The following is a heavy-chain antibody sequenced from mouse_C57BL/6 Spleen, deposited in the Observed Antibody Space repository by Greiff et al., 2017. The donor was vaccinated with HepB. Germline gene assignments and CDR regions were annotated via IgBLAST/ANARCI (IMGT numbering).Heavy chain of an antibody. CDR3: ARYYYGSSYGDLYWYFDV. CDR2: IWWDDDK. J-gene: IGHJ1*03. CDR1: GFSLSTFGMG. Sequence: QVQLKESGPGILQPSQTLSLTCSFSGFSLSTFGMGVGWIRQPSGKGLEWLAHIWWDDDKYYNPALKSRLTISKDTSKNQVFLKIANVDTADTATYYCARYYYGSSYGDLYWYFDVWGTGTTVTVSS. D-gene: IGHD1-1*01. V-gene: IGHV8-8*01.